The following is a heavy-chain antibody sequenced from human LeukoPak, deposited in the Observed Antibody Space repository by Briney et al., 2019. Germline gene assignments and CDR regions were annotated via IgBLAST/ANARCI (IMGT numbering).Heavy chain of an antibody. J-gene: IGHJ4*02. V-gene: IGHV5-51*01. CDR3: ARPRDLYDSSGYYPRGYFDY. CDR1: GYSFTSYW. Sequence: GESLKISCKGSGYSFTSYWIGWVRQMPGKGLEWMGIIYPGDSDTRYSPSFQGQVTISADKSISTAYLQWSSPKASDTAMYYCARPRDLYDSSGYYPRGYFDYWGQGTLVTVSS. CDR2: IYPGDSDT. D-gene: IGHD3-22*01.